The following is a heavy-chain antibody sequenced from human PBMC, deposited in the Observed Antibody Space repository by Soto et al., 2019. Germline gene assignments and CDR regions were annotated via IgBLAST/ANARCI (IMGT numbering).Heavy chain of an antibody. V-gene: IGHV3-23*01. CDR2: ISGSGGST. J-gene: IGHJ6*02. CDR1: GSTFSSYA. Sequence: GGSLRLSCAASGSTFSSYAMSWVRQAPGKGLEWVSAISGSGGSTYYADSVKGRFTISRDNSKNTLYLQMNSLRAEDTAVYYCAKDHEGGSSCYRNYYYGMDVWGQGTTVTVSS. D-gene: IGHD6-13*01. CDR3: AKDHEGGSSCYRNYYYGMDV.